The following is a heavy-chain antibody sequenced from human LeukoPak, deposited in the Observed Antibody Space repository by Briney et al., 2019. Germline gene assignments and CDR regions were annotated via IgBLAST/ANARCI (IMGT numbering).Heavy chain of an antibody. CDR1: GFTFSSYW. J-gene: IGHJ4*02. CDR3: ARGVVYPAWSGPHWSDY. V-gene: IGHV3-7*01. Sequence: GGSLRLSCAASGFTFSSYWMSWVRQAPGKGPEWVAHIKQDASQEYHVDSVKGRFTISRDNAKNSLYLQMNSLRAEDTAVYYCARGVVYPAWSGPHWSDYWGQGALVTVSS. CDR2: IKQDASQE. D-gene: IGHD3-3*01.